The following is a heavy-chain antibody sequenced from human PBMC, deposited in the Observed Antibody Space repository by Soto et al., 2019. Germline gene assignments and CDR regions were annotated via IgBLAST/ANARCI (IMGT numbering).Heavy chain of an antibody. D-gene: IGHD6-19*01. CDR3: ARVVAGTNDY. V-gene: IGHV3-30-3*01. CDR1: GFTFSSYA. CDR2: ISYDGSNK. J-gene: IGHJ4*02. Sequence: GGSLRLSCAASGFTFSSYAMYWVRQAPGKGLEWVAVISYDGSNKYYADSVKGRFTISRDNSKNTLYLQMNSLRAEDTAVYYCARVVAGTNDYWGQGTLVTVSS.